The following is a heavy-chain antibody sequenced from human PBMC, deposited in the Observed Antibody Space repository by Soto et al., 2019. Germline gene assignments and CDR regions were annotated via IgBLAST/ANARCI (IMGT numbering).Heavy chain of an antibody. V-gene: IGHV1-46*03. Sequence: ASVKVSCKASGYTFTSHYMQWVRQAPGQGLEWMGIINPSGGSTVYAQKFQGRVNMTRDTSTSTVYMELSRLRSEDTAVFYCAAAPYTSSSLDYWGQGTLVTVSS. CDR2: INPSGGST. CDR1: GYTFTSHY. J-gene: IGHJ4*02. D-gene: IGHD6-6*01. CDR3: AAAPYTSSSLDY.